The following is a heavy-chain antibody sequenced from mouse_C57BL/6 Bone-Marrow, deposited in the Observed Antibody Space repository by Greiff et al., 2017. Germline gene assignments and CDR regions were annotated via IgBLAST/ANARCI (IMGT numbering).Heavy chain of an antibody. Sequence: QVQLQQSGPELVKPGASVKLSCKASGYIFTSYDINWVKQRPGQGLEWIGWIYPRDGSTKYNEKFKGKATLTVETSSSTAYMELHSLTSEDSAVYFCARDYGSSYWYFDVWGTGTTVTVSS. CDR2: IYPRDGST. J-gene: IGHJ1*03. D-gene: IGHD1-1*01. CDR3: ARDYGSSYWYFDV. V-gene: IGHV1-85*01. CDR1: GYIFTSYD.